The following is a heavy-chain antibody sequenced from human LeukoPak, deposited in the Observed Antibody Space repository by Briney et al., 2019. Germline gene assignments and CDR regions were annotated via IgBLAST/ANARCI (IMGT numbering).Heavy chain of an antibody. D-gene: IGHD4-17*01. V-gene: IGHV3-21*04. J-gene: IGHJ6*02. CDR3: AREPVTPVNYYYYYGMDV. Sequence: GGSLRLSCAASGFTFSSYSMNWVRQAPGKGLEWVSSISSSSSYIYYADSVKGRFTISRDNAKNSLYLQMNSLRAEDTALYHCAREPVTPVNYYYYYGMDVWGQGTTVTVSS. CDR1: GFTFSSYS. CDR2: ISSSSSYI.